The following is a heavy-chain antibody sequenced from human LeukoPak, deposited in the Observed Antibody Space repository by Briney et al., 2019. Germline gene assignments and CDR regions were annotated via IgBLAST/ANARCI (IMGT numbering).Heavy chain of an antibody. Sequence: AASVKVSCKASGYTFTSNYIHWVRQAPGQGLEWMGMIYPRDGSTSYAQKFQGRVTVTRDTSTSTVHMELSGQRSEDTAVYYCARDQEGFDYWGQGTLVTVSS. J-gene: IGHJ4*02. CDR1: GYTFTSNY. CDR3: ARDQEGFDY. CDR2: IYPRDGST. V-gene: IGHV1-46*01.